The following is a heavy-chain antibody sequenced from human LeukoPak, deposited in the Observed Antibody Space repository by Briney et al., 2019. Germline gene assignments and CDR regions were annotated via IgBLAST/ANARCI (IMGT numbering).Heavy chain of an antibody. V-gene: IGHV3-9*01. CDR3: AKDTYSTSLMGFDH. J-gene: IGHJ4*02. D-gene: IGHD6-6*01. CDR2: ISWNGGSI. CDR1: GFTFDDYA. Sequence: GGSLRLSCAASGFTFDDYAMQWVRQAPGKGLEWVSGISWNGGSIGYADSVKGRFTISRDNAKNSLYLQMNSLRAEDTALYYCAKDTYSTSLMGFDHWGQGTLVTVSS.